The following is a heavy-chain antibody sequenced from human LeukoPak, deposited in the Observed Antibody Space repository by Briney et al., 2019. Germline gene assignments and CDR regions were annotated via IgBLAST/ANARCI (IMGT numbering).Heavy chain of an antibody. J-gene: IGHJ4*02. Sequence: GGSLRLSCAASGFTFSSYGMRWVRQAPGKGLEWVAFIRYDGSNKYYADSVKGRFTISRDNSKNTLYLQMNSLRAEDTAVYYCANSGWYEGEIDYWGQGTLVTVSS. CDR2: IRYDGSNK. V-gene: IGHV3-30*02. D-gene: IGHD6-19*01. CDR3: ANSGWYEGEIDY. CDR1: GFTFSSYG.